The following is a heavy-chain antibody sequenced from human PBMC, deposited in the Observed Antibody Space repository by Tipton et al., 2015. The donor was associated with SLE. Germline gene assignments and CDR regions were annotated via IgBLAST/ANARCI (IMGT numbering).Heavy chain of an antibody. CDR1: GFTFSSYG. D-gene: IGHD2-15*01. J-gene: IGHJ4*02. CDR3: AKGGWYPQPGYFDY. V-gene: IGHV3-23*01. CDR2: ISGSGGST. Sequence: SLRLSCAASGFTFSSYGMHWVRQAPGKGLEWVSAISGSGGSTYYADSVKGRFTISRDNSKNTLYLQMNSLRAEDTAVYYCAKGGWYPQPGYFDYWGQGTLVTVSS.